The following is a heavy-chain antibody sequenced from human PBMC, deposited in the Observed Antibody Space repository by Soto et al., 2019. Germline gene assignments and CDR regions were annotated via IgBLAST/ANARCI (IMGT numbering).Heavy chain of an antibody. J-gene: IGHJ5*02. D-gene: IGHD1-20*01. CDR2: IYYSGST. V-gene: IGHV4-30-4*01. CDR1: GGSISSGDYY. CDR3: ARDRSYRRYNWNGHWFDP. Sequence: SETLSLTCTVSGGSISSGDYYWSWIRQPPGKGLEWIGYIYYSGSTYYNPSLNSRVTISVDTSKNQFSLKLSSVTAADTAVYYCARDRSYRRYNWNGHWFDPWGQGTLVTVSS.